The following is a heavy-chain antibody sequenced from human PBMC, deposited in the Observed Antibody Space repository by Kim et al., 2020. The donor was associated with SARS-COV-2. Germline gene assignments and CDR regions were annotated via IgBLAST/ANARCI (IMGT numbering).Heavy chain of an antibody. D-gene: IGHD2-15*01. CDR3: ARGPRCSGGSCYYFDY. CDR2: INHSGST. CDR1: GGSFSGYY. V-gene: IGHV4-34*01. J-gene: IGHJ4*02. Sequence: SETLSLTCAVYGGSFSGYYWSWIRQPPGKGLEWIGEINHSGSTNYNPSLKSRVTISVDTSKNQFSLKLSSVTAADTAVYYCARGPRCSGGSCYYFDYWGQGTLVTVSS.